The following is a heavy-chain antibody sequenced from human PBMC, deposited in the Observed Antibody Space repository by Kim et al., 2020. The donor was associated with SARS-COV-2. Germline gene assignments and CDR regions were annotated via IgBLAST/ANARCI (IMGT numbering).Heavy chain of an antibody. Sequence: YNGNTNHAQKLQGRVTMTTDTSTSTAYMELRSLRSDDTAVYYCAGDAFDIWGQGTMVTVSS. CDR3: AGDAFDI. J-gene: IGHJ3*02. CDR2: YNGNT. V-gene: IGHV1-18*01.